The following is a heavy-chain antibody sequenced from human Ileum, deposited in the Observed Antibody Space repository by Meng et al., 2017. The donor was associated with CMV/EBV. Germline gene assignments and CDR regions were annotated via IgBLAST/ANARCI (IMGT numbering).Heavy chain of an antibody. CDR3: AHSLRSGGWFDP. Sequence: YTGVSHVTGGVDTGWSRHPPEKALEWPTLIYWNDDERYSPSLKSRLTITKDTSKNQVVLTMTNMDPVDTATYYCAHSLRSGGWFDPWGQGTLVTVSS. CDR2: IYWNDDE. CDR1: GVSHVTGGVD. D-gene: IGHD3-3*01. V-gene: IGHV2-5*01. J-gene: IGHJ5*02.